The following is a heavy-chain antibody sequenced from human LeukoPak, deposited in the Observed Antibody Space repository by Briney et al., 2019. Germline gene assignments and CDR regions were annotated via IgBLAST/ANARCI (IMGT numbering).Heavy chain of an antibody. D-gene: IGHD2-15*01. CDR1: GFTFSSYS. CDR3: AKHGLPLVVISAPLDY. Sequence: GGSLRLSCAASGFTFSSYSMNWVRQAPGKGLEWVSYISSSSSTIYYADSVKGRFTISRDNSKNTVYLQMNSLRAEDTAVYYCAKHGLPLVVISAPLDYWGQGTLVTVAS. CDR2: ISSSSSTI. J-gene: IGHJ4*02. V-gene: IGHV3-48*01.